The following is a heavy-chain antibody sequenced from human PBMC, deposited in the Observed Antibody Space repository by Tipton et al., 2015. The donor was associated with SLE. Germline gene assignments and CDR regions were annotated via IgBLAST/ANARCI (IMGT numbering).Heavy chain of an antibody. D-gene: IGHD6-19*01. CDR2: ISYSGGT. J-gene: IGHJ4*02. CDR1: GDTISDHF. CDR3: ARGGYSSGWYGDYFVY. V-gene: IGHV4-59*11. Sequence: LRLSCTVSGDTISDHFWSWVRQPPGKGLEWIGNISYSGGTNYSPSLKSRVTISLDTSKTQFSLKLRSVTAADTAIYYCARGGYSSGWYGDYFVYCGQGTLVTVSS.